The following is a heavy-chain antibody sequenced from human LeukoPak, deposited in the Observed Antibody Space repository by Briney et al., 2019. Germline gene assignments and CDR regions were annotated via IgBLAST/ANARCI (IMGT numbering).Heavy chain of an antibody. CDR3: ASGNMVRGVIRPWDYYYYMDV. D-gene: IGHD3-10*01. V-gene: IGHV3-9*01. Sequence: GGSLRLSCAASGFTFDDYAMHWVRQAPGKGLEWVSGISWNSGSIYYVDSVKGRFTISRDNAKNSLYLQMNSLRAEDTAVYYCASGNMVRGVIRPWDYYYYMDVWGKGTTVTVSS. CDR1: GFTFDDYA. J-gene: IGHJ6*03. CDR2: ISWNSGSI.